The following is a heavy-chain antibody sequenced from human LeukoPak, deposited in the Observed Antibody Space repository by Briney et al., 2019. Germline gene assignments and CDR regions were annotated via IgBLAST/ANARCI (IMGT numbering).Heavy chain of an antibody. CDR2: ISAYNGNT. D-gene: IGHD3-22*01. V-gene: IGHV1-18*01. CDR1: GYTFTSYG. J-gene: IGHJ4*02. CDR3: AREGYYYDSSGYYTWGDFDY. Sequence: GASVKVSCKASGYTFTSYGISWVRQAPGQGLEWMGWISAYNGNTNYAQKHQGRVTMTTDTSTSTAYMELRSLRSDDTAVYYCAREGYYYDSSGYYTWGDFDYWGQGTLVTVSS.